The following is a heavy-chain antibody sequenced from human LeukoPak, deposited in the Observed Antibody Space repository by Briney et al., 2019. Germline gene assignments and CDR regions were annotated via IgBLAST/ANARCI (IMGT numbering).Heavy chain of an antibody. CDR1: GFTFNSYA. J-gene: IGHJ5*01. V-gene: IGHV3-23*01. Sequence: GGSLRLSCAASGFTFNSYAMTWVRQAPGKGLEWVSLISASGGSTYYADSLKGRFTISRDNSKNTLYLQMNSLRAEDTAVHYCARGRWGPGGGVDSWGQGTLVTVSS. CDR2: ISASGGST. D-gene: IGHD3-16*01. CDR3: ARGRWGPGGGVDS.